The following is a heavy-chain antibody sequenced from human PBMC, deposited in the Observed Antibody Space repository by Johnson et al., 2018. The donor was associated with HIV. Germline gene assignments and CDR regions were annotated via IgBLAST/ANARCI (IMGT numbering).Heavy chain of an antibody. Sequence: EVQLVESGGGLVQPGGSLRLSCAASGFTVSSNYMNWVRQAPGKGLEWVSIIYSGGSTYYADSVKGRFTISRDSSKNTVYLQMNSLSAEDTAVYYCAKPLVGATRDDAFDVWGQGTMVTVSS. CDR2: IYSGGST. CDR1: GFTVSSNY. V-gene: IGHV3-66*01. D-gene: IGHD1-26*01. CDR3: AKPLVGATRDDAFDV. J-gene: IGHJ3*01.